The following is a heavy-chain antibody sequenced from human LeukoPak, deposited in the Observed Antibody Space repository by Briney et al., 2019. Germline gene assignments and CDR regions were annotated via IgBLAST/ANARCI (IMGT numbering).Heavy chain of an antibody. J-gene: IGHJ5*02. CDR3: ARDASGLNWFDP. CDR1: GFTFSSYG. CDR2: IRYDGSNK. V-gene: IGHV3-30*02. Sequence: GGSLRLSWAASGFTFSSYGMHWVRQAPGKGLEWVAFIRYDGSNKYYADSVKGRFTISRDNSKNTLYLQMNSLRAEDTAVYYCARDASGLNWFDPWGQGTLVTVSS.